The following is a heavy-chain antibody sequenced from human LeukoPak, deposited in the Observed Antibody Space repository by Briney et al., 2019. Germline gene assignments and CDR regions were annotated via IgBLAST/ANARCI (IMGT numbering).Heavy chain of an antibody. Sequence: GRSLRLSCAASGFTFDDFSMHWVRQTPGKGLEWVSGISWNSGSIDYADSVTGRFTISRDNVNNFLYLQMNSLRPDDTALYYCAKDSRGGFDSWGQGTLVTVSS. CDR3: AKDSRGGFDS. CDR1: GFTFDDFS. CDR2: ISWNSGSI. D-gene: IGHD2-15*01. J-gene: IGHJ4*02. V-gene: IGHV3-9*01.